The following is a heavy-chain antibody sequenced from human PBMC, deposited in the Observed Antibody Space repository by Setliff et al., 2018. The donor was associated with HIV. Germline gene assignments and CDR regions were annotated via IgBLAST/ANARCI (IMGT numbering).Heavy chain of an antibody. CDR1: GGSFSGYY. CDR2: INHSGST. D-gene: IGHD2-2*01. CDR3: ARGLSSQTYWGTRPLGLDY. J-gene: IGHJ4*01. V-gene: IGHV4-34*01. Sequence: SETLSLTCAVYGGSFSGYYWSWIRQPPGKGLEWIGEINHSGSTNYNPSLKSRVTISVDTSKNQFSLKLSSVTAADTAVYYCARGLSSQTYWGTRPLGLDYWGQGSLVTVSS.